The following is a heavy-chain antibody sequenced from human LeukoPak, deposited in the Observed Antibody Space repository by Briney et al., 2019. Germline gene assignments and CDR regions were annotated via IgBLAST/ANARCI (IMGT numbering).Heavy chain of an antibody. V-gene: IGHV4-59*12. CDR3: ATSPDYYGSGSYGSYFDY. Sequence: SETLSLTCTVSGASISSYYWTWIRQTPGKGLEWIGYIFHSGSSNYNPSLKSRATIYVDTSKNQFSLKLSSVTAADTAVYYCATSPDYYGSGSYGSYFDYWGQGTLVTVSS. CDR1: GASISSYY. CDR2: IFHSGSS. J-gene: IGHJ4*02. D-gene: IGHD3-10*01.